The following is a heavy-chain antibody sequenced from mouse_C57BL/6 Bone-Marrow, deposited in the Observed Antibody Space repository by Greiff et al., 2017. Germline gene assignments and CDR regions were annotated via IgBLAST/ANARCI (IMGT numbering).Heavy chain of an antibody. Sequence: EVQLKQSGPELVKPGASVKISCKASGYSFTDYNMNWVKQSNGKSLEWIGVINPNYGTTSYNQKFKGKATLTVDQSSSTAYMQLNSLTSEDSAVYFCARTVITTVVALSDYSMDYWGQGTSVTVSS. CDR2: INPNYGTT. J-gene: IGHJ4*01. D-gene: IGHD1-1*01. V-gene: IGHV1-39*01. CDR1: GYSFTDYN. CDR3: ARTVITTVVALSDYSMDY.